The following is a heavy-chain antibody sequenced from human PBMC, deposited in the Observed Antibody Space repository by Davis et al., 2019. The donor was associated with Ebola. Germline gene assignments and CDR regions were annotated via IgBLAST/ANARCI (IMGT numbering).Heavy chain of an antibody. CDR2: INHSGST. V-gene: IGHV4-34*01. J-gene: IGHJ6*02. D-gene: IGHD6-13*01. CDR3: ARGRIAGYLNYYYYYGMDV. CDR1: GGSFSGYY. Sequence: LRLSCAVYGGSFSGYYWSWIRQPPGKGLEWIGEINHSGSTNYNPSLKSRVTISVDTSKNQFSLKLSSVTAADTAVYYCARGRIAGYLNYYYYYGMDVWGQGTTVTVSS.